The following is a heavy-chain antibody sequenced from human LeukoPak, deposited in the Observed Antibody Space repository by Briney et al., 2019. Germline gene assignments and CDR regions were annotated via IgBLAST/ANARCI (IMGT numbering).Heavy chain of an antibody. Sequence: SETLSLTCTVSGGSISSYYWSWIRQPAGKGLEWIGRIYTSGSTNYNPSLKSRVTVSVDTSKNQFSLKLSSVTAADTAVYYCARAGYYYDSSGYYSHYNFDYWGQGTLVTVSS. J-gene: IGHJ4*02. V-gene: IGHV4-4*07. D-gene: IGHD3-22*01. CDR1: GGSISSYY. CDR2: IYTSGST. CDR3: ARAGYYYDSSGYYSHYNFDY.